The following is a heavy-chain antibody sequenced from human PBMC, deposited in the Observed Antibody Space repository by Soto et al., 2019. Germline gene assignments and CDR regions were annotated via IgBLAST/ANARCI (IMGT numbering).Heavy chain of an antibody. CDR3: XXVXXXXXXXXXXXXXFDI. CDR1: GFTFSSYW. V-gene: IGHV3-74*01. CDR2: INSDGSST. Sequence: EVQLVESGGGLVQPGGSLRLSCAASGFTFSSYWMHWVRQAPXXXLVXVXXINSDGSSTSYADSVKGRFTISRDNAKNTLYLQMNSLRAXDTAVXXXXXVXXXXXXXXXXXXXFDIWGQGTMVTVSS. J-gene: IGHJ3*02.